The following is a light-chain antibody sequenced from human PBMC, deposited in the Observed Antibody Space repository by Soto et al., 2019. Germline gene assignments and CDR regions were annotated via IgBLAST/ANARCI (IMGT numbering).Light chain of an antibody. CDR2: DAS. Sequence: EIVLTQSPATLSLSPGERATLSCRASQSVSSHLAWYQQIPGQAPRLLIYDASNRATGIPARFSGSGSGTDFSLPITGLEPGDFAVYCWQQRSNSPPTFGQGTKVEIK. J-gene: IGKJ1*01. CDR3: QQRSNSPPT. V-gene: IGKV3-11*01. CDR1: QSVSSH.